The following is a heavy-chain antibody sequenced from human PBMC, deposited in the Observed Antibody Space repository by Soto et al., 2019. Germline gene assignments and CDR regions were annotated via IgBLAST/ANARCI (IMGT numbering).Heavy chain of an antibody. V-gene: IGHV3-15*07. J-gene: IGHJ4*01. CDR3: TTDPYIPIVIIRFDY. D-gene: IGHD3-16*02. Sequence: GGSLRLSCAASGFTFSNAWINWVRQAPGKGLEWVGRIKSKTDGGTTDFAAPVKGRFAISRDDSKNMVYLQMNSLKTEDTAVYYCTTDPYIPIVIIRFDYWGHGTLVTVSS. CDR1: GFTFSNAW. CDR2: IKSKTDGGTT.